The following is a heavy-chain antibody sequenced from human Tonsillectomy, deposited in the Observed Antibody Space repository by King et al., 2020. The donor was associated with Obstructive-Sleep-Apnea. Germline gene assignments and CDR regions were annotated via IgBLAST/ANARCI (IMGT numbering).Heavy chain of an antibody. J-gene: IGHJ6*02. V-gene: IGHV3-30*18. CDR3: AKEMIAAAATGGMDV. CDR2: ISYDGSNK. CDR1: GFTFSSYG. Sequence: VQPVESGGGVVQPGRSLRLSCAASGFTFSSYGMHWVRQAPGKGLEWVAVISYDGSNKYYADSVKGRFTVSRDNSKNTLYLQMNSLRPEDTAGYYCAKEMIAAAATGGMDVWGQGTTVTVSS. D-gene: IGHD6-13*01.